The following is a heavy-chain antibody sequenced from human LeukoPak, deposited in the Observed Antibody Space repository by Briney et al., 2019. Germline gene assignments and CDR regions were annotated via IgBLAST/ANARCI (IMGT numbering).Heavy chain of an antibody. V-gene: IGHV3-30*02. Sequence: GGSLRLSCVASGFSFSDYGMHWVRQAPGEELEWVAFIRYDGSNTYYADSVKGRFTISRDNSKSTLDLHMNSLRPDDTAVYYCAKRGTLVSASLRAYYNYMDVWGKGTTVTVSS. CDR3: AKRGTLVSASLRAYYNYMDV. D-gene: IGHD2-2*01. J-gene: IGHJ6*03. CDR1: GFSFSDYG. CDR2: IRYDGSNT.